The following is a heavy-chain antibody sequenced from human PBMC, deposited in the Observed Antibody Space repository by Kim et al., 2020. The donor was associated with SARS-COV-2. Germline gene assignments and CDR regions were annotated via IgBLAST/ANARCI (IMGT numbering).Heavy chain of an antibody. CDR3: AKDIGSYYYDSSGYYKD. D-gene: IGHD3-22*01. Sequence: GGSLRLSCAASGFTFDDYAMHWVRQAPGKGLEWVSGISWNSGSIGYADSVKGRFTISRDNAKNSLYLQMNSLRAEDTALYYCAKDIGSYYYDSSGYYKDWGQGTLVTVSS. J-gene: IGHJ4*02. V-gene: IGHV3-9*01. CDR2: ISWNSGSI. CDR1: GFTFDDYA.